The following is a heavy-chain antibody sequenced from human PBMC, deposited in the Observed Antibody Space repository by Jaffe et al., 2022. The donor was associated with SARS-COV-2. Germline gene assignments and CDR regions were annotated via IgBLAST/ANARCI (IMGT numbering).Heavy chain of an antibody. V-gene: IGHV3-74*01. CDR3: ARRTRVIAYDF. J-gene: IGHJ4*02. D-gene: IGHD2-15*01. CDR1: GFTFSNYW. CDR2: INTDGSTT. Sequence: EVQLVASGGGLVRPGGSLRLSCAASGFTFSNYWMHWVRQVPGKGLVWVSQINTDGSTTTYADSVKGRFTISRDNAKNTLYLHMNSLRAEDTAVYYCARRTRVIAYDFWGQGTLVTVSS.